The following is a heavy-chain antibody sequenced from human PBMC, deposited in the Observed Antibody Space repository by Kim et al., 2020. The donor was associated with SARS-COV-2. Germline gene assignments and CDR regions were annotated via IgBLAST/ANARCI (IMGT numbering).Heavy chain of an antibody. CDR2: IYPGDSDT. D-gene: IGHD3-10*01. J-gene: IGHJ6*02. CDR3: ARTYYYGSGSYYKTYYYYYGMDV. Sequence: GESLKISCKGSGYSFTSYWIGWVRQMPGKGLEWMGIIYPGDSDTRYSPSFQGQVTISADKSISTAYLQWSSLKASDTAMYYCARTYYYGSGSYYKTYYYYYGMDVWGQGTTVTVSS. V-gene: IGHV5-51*01. CDR1: GYSFTSYW.